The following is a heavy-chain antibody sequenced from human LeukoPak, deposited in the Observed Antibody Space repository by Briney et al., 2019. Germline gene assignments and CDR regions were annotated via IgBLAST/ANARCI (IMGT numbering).Heavy chain of an antibody. CDR2: IYHSGGT. Sequence: SETLSLTCTVSGYSISGGYYWGWIRQPPGKGPEWIASIYHSGGTYYNPSLKSRVTISVDTSRNQFSLRLNSVTAADTAVYYCARDRWDLLYDSWGQGTLVTVSS. D-gene: IGHD1-26*01. V-gene: IGHV4-38-2*02. CDR3: ARDRWDLLYDS. CDR1: GYSISGGYY. J-gene: IGHJ4*02.